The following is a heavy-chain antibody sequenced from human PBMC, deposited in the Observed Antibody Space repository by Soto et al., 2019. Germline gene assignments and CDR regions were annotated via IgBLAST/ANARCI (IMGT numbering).Heavy chain of an antibody. CDR3: ASSGYSSGWYRDY. CDR2: INPSGGST. J-gene: IGHJ4*02. Sequence: GASVQVSCKASGGTFSSYAISWVRQAPGQGLEWMGIINPSGGSTSYAQKFQGRVTLTRDTSTSTVYMVLSSLRSEDTAVYYCASSGYSSGWYRDYWGQGTLVTVSS. D-gene: IGHD6-19*01. CDR1: GGTFSSYA. V-gene: IGHV1-46*03.